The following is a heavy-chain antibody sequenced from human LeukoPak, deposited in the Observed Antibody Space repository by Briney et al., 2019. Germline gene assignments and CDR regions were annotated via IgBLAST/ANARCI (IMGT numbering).Heavy chain of an antibody. CDR1: GGSISSTSNY. Sequence: SETLSLTCTVPGGSISSTSNYWGWIRQPPAKELEWIGSISYSGTTFYNPSLKSRVTISVDTSKNQFSLTLSSVTAADTAVYYCARPIVGATRGFDDWGQGTLVTVSS. V-gene: IGHV4-39*01. CDR2: ISYSGTT. CDR3: ARPIVGATRGFDD. J-gene: IGHJ4*02. D-gene: IGHD1-26*01.